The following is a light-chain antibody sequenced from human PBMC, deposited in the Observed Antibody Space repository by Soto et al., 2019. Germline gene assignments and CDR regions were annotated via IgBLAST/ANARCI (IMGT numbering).Light chain of an antibody. CDR1: NSDIGGYDS. CDR3: SSYSTSNTLLL. V-gene: IGLV2-14*03. Sequence: QSALTQPASVSGSPGQTIIISCTGSNSDIGGYDSVSWYQQHPGRAPKLILFDVSHRPSKVPVRFSGSKSGNTASLTISGLQTEDEADYYCSSYSTSNTLLLFGGGTKVTVL. CDR2: DVS. J-gene: IGLJ3*02.